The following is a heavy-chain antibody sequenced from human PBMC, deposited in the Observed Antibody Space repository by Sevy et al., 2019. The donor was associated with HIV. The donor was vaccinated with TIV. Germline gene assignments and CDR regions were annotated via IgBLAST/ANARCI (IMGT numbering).Heavy chain of an antibody. V-gene: IGHV3-21*01. CDR2: ISSSSSYI. CDR3: ARVFTAMGDYDAFDI. J-gene: IGHJ3*02. CDR1: GFTFSSYS. Sequence: GGSLRLSCAASGFTFSSYSMNWVHQAPGKGLEWVSSISSSSSYIYYADSVKGRFTISRDNAKNSLYLQMNSLRAEDTAVYYCARVFTAMGDYDAFDIWGQGTMVTVSS. D-gene: IGHD5-18*01.